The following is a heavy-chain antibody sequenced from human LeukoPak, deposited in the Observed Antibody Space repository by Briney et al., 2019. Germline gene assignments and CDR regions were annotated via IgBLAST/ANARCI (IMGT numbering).Heavy chain of an antibody. CDR1: GFSFSGYG. J-gene: IGHJ4*02. CDR3: AKHSGWSFDY. Sequence: GGSLRLSCAASGFSFSGYGMTWVRQAPGKGLEWVSGISDSGSSTYYADSVKGRFTISRDNSKNTLYLQVNSLRAEDTAVYFCAKHSGWSFDYWGQGILVTVSS. CDR2: ISDSGSST. D-gene: IGHD6-19*01. V-gene: IGHV3-23*01.